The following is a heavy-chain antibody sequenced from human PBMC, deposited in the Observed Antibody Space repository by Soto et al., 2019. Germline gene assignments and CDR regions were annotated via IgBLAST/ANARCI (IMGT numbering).Heavy chain of an antibody. CDR2: ISGSGGST. J-gene: IGHJ6*03. D-gene: IGHD1-26*01. CDR1: GFTFSSYA. Sequence: GGSLRLSCAASGFTFSSYAMSWVRQAPGKGLEWVSAISGSGGSTYYADSVKGRFTISRDNSKNTLYLQMNSLRAEDTAVYYCAKGAGDYYYYYYMDVWGKGTTVTVPS. V-gene: IGHV3-23*01. CDR3: AKGAGDYYYYYYMDV.